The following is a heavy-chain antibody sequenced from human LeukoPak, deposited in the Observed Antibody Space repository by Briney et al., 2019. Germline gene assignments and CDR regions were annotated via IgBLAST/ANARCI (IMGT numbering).Heavy chain of an antibody. CDR3: ARHGGSWTVDY. CDR1: GGSISSNH. D-gene: IGHD3/OR15-3a*01. J-gene: IGHJ4*02. V-gene: IGHV4-59*08. CDR2: ISYSGST. Sequence: SETLSLTCTVSGGSISSNHWNWIRQSPGKGLEWIAYISYSGSTNYNPSLKSRVTMSVDTSKNQFSLKVSSVTAADTAVYYCARHGGSWTVDYWGQGTPVTVSS.